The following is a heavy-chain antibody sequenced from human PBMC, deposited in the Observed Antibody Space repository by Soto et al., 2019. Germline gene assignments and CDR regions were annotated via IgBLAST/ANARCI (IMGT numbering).Heavy chain of an antibody. D-gene: IGHD1-26*01. Sequence: ASVKVSCKASGYTFTSYGISWVRQAPGQGLEWMGWISAYNGNTNYAQKLQGRVTMTTDTSTSTAYMELRSLRSDDTAVYYCARGNIGSYHNLRPLDYWGQGTLVTVSS. CDR3: ARGNIGSYHNLRPLDY. CDR2: ISAYNGNT. V-gene: IGHV1-18*01. J-gene: IGHJ4*02. CDR1: GYTFTSYG.